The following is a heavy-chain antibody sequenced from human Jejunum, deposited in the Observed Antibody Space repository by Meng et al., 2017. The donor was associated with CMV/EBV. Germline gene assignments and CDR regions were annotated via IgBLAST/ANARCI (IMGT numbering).Heavy chain of an antibody. Sequence: RRNYYWGWIRQPPGKGLEWIGTIYYSGTTYYNPALKSRITMSVDTSKNQFSLKLSSVTAADTAVYYCARQPEDFCNSIDCYHQPFDSWGQGALVTVSS. V-gene: IGHV4-39*01. CDR2: IYYSGTT. CDR3: ARQPEDFCNSIDCYHQPFDS. J-gene: IGHJ4*02. CDR1: RRNYY. D-gene: IGHD2/OR15-2a*01.